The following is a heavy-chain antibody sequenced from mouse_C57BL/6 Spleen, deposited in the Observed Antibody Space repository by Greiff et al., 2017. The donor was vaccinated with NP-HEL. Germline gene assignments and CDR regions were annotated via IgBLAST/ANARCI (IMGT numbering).Heavy chain of an antibody. J-gene: IGHJ4*01. CDR1: GYTFTSYW. D-gene: IGHD2-4*01. Sequence: VQLQQPGAELVRPGTSVKLSCKASGYTFTSYWMHWVKQRPGQGLEWIGVIDPSDSYTNYNQKFKGKATLTVDTSSSTAYMQLSSLTSEDSAVYYCATIMTRYYAMDYWGQGTSVTVSS. CDR3: ATIMTRYYAMDY. V-gene: IGHV1-59*01. CDR2: IDPSDSYT.